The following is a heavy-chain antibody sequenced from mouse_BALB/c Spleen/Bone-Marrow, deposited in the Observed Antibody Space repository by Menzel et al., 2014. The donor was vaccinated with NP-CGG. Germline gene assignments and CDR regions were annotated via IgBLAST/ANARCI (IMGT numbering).Heavy chain of an antibody. CDR3: ARDSFLITRALDY. D-gene: IGHD2-4*01. J-gene: IGHJ4*01. CDR1: GFSLTGYG. Sequence: VQRVESGPGLVAPSQSLSITCTVSGFSLTGYGVSWVRQPPGKGLEWLGMIWGDGSTDYNSALKSRLSISKDNSKSQVFLKMNSLQTDDTARYYCARDSFLITRALDYWGRGTSVTVSS. V-gene: IGHV2-6-7*01. CDR2: IWGDGST.